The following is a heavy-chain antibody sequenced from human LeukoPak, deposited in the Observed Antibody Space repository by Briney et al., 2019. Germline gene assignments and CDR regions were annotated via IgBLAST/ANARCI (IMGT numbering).Heavy chain of an antibody. CDR1: AYSISSGYY. J-gene: IGHJ4*02. CDR2: LSHSGST. D-gene: IGHD1-26*01. V-gene: IGHV4-38-2*02. Sequence: SETLSLTCTVSAYSISSGYYWGWIRQPPGKGLEWIGSLSHSGSTFYNPSLKSRVTISVDTSKNQFSLKLSSVTAADTAVYYCARDGGRLGATFNWGQGTLVTVSS. CDR3: ARDGGRLGATFN.